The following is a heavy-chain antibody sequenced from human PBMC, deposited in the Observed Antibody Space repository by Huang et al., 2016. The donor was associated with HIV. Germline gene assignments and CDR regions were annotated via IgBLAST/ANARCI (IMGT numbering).Heavy chain of an antibody. V-gene: IGHV4-30-4*08. CDR3: ARAPATHSVFFY. J-gene: IGHJ4*02. CDR1: GDSIRSGGYY. CDR2: IYYSGSS. D-gene: IGHD3-3*01. Sequence: QVQLQESGPGLVKPSQTLSLTCTVSGDSIRSGGYYWTWIRQSPAKGLELIGCIYYSGSSAYNPCLKSRVSISIDAFKNRVSLKLKSVTVADTAVYYCARAPATHSVFFYWGQGTLVTVSA.